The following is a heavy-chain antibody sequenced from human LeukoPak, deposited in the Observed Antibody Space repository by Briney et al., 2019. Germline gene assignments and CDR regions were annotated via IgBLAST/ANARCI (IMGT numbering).Heavy chain of an antibody. CDR3: ASLEDTAMDHYFDY. CDR1: GGSVSSGSYY. CDR2: IYYSGSA. J-gene: IGHJ4*02. V-gene: IGHV4-61*01. Sequence: PSETLSLTCTVSGGSVSSGSYYWSWIRQPPGKGLEWIGYIYYSGSANCNPSLKSRVTISVDTSKNQFSLKMSSVTAADTAVYYCASLEDTAMDHYFDYWGQGTLVTVSS. D-gene: IGHD5-18*01.